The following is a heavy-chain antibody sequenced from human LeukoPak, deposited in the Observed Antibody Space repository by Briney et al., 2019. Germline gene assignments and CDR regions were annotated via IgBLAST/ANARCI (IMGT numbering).Heavy chain of an antibody. CDR2: ISGSVGST. CDR3: ATRIAVAGGNYFDY. CDR1: GFTFSSYA. D-gene: IGHD6-19*01. J-gene: IGHJ4*02. V-gene: IGHV3-23*01. Sequence: PGASLRLSCAASGFTFSSYAMSWVRQAPGKGLEWVSAISGSVGSTYYADSVKGRFTISRDNSKNTLYLQMNSLRAEDTSVYYCATRIAVAGGNYFDYWGQGTLVTVSS.